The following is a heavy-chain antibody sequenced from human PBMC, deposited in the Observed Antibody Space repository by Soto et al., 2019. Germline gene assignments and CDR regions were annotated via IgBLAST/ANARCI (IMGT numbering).Heavy chain of an antibody. CDR2: FIPIFGKT. V-gene: IGHV1-24*01. CDR1: GYTLTELS. J-gene: IGHJ4*02. CDR3: AIEYSGSYYFDY. D-gene: IGHD1-26*01. Sequence: ASVKVSCKVSGYTLTELSMHWVRQAPGKGLEWMGGFIPIFGKTNYAQKFQGRVTITADESTNTAYMELSSLRSEDTAVYYCAIEYSGSYYFDYWGQGTLVTVSS.